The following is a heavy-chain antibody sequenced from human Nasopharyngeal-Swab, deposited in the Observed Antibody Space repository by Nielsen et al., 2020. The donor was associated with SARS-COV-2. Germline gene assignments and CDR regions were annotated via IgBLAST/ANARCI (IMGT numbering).Heavy chain of an antibody. CDR3: ARGGDTAITNYFDY. J-gene: IGHJ4*02. V-gene: IGHV4-39*02. Sequence: SETLSLTCTVSGGSISSSSFYWSWIRQSPGKGLEWIGEINHRGNTNSNPSLKSRVTMSVDTSKNHFSLTLTSVTAADTAVYFCARGGDTAITNYFDYWGQGTLVTVSS. D-gene: IGHD3-16*01. CDR1: GGSISSSSFY. CDR2: INHRGNT.